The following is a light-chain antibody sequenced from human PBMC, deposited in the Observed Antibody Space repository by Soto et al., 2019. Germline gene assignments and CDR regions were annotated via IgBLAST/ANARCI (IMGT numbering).Light chain of an antibody. Sequence: QSALTQPASVPGSPGQSITISCTGTSSDVGGYNYVSWYQQHPGKAPKLMIYDVSNRPSGVSNRFSGSKSGNTASLTISGLQAEDEADYYGSSYTSSSTPFYVFGTGTKVTAL. J-gene: IGLJ1*01. CDR3: SSYTSSSTPFYV. V-gene: IGLV2-14*01. CDR1: SSDVGGYNY. CDR2: DVS.